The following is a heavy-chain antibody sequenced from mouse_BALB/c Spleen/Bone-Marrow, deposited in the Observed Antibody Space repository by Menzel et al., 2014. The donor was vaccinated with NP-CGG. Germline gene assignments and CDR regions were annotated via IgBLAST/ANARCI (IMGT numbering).Heavy chain of an antibody. CDR3: AVYDYEGFAY. D-gene: IGHD2-4*01. Sequence: EVQLQQSGAELVKPGASVKLSCTASGFNIKDTYMHWVKQRPEQGLEWIGRIDPADGNTKYDPKFQGKATITADTSSNTAYLQLSSLTSEDTAVYYCAVYDYEGFAYWGQGTLVTVSA. CDR1: GFNIKDTY. V-gene: IGHV14-3*02. J-gene: IGHJ3*01. CDR2: IDPADGNT.